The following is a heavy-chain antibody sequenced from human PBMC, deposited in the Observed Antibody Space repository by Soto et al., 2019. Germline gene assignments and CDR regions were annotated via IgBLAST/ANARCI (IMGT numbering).Heavy chain of an antibody. D-gene: IGHD2-15*01. J-gene: IGHJ6*03. CDR3: ARGSDCSGGSCHRYYYYMDV. V-gene: IGHV4-34*01. CDR2: INHSGST. CDR1: GGYLSGYY. Sequence: PSETLSLTYAVYGGYLSGYYWSWIRQPPGKGLEWIGEINHSGSTNYNPSLKSRVTISVDTSKNQFSLKLSSVTAADTAVYYCARGSDCSGGSCHRYYYYMDVWGKGTTVTVSS.